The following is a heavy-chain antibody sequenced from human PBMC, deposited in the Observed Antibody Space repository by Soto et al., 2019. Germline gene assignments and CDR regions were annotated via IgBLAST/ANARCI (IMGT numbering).Heavy chain of an antibody. D-gene: IGHD3-10*01. CDR3: ASEWFGELYDYFDY. Sequence: KTSETLSLTCTVSGGSVSSGSYYWSWIRQPPGKGLEWIGYIYYSGSTNYNPSLKSRVTISVDTSKNQFPLKLSSVTAADTAVYYCASEWFGELYDYFDYWGQGTLVTVSS. J-gene: IGHJ4*02. CDR2: IYYSGST. CDR1: GGSVSSGSYY. V-gene: IGHV4-61*01.